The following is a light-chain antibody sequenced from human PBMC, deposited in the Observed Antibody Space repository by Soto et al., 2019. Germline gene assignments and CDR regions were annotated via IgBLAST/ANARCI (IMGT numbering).Light chain of an antibody. CDR2: GTS. V-gene: IGKV3-11*01. CDR3: QQYGLLPPCT. CDR1: PSVSNS. Sequence: ESVLTQSPATLSLSPGERATLSCRASPSVSNSLAWYQHKPGQAPRLLIYGTSRRATGVPDRFSASGSGTDFTLNISRLEPEDFAVYYCQQYGLLPPCTFGQGTKVDNK. J-gene: IGKJ1*01.